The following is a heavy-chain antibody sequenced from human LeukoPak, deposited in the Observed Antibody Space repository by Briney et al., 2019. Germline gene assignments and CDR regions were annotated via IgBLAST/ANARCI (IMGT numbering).Heavy chain of an antibody. V-gene: IGHV3-30*02. D-gene: IGHD2-15*01. Sequence: GGSLRLSCAASGFSFSSYGMHWVRQAPGKGLEWVAFIRYDGSDKYYADSVKGRFTISRDNSKNTLYLQMNSLRAEDTAVYYCAKGPYINLYCSGGSCYIPPDYWGQGTLVTVSS. J-gene: IGHJ4*02. CDR3: AKGPYINLYCSGGSCYIPPDY. CDR2: IRYDGSDK. CDR1: GFSFSSYG.